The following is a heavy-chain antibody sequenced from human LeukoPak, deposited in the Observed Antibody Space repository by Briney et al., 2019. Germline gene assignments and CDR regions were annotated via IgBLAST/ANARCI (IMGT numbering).Heavy chain of an antibody. J-gene: IGHJ3*02. V-gene: IGHV3-21*01. CDR3: TRDIRLTTDRDAFDI. D-gene: IGHD1-14*01. CDR2: ISGSGWSI. CDR1: GFTFSSYS. Sequence: GRSLRLSCAASGFTFSSYSMDWVRQAPGKGPEWVSSISGSGWSIYDTDSVKGRFTTSRDNAKNSLYLQMNSLRPEDTAVYFCTRDIRLTTDRDAFDIWGQGTMVTVSS.